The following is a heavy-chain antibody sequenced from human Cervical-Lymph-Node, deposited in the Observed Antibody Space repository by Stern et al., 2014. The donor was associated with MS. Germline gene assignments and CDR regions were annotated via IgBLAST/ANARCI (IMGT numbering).Heavy chain of an antibody. V-gene: IGHV4-4*02. Sequence: QVQLQESGPGLVKPSGTLSLTCAVSGGSISSSNWGSWVRQPPGKGLEWIGKIYHSGSPNYNLSLKSRVPISVDKSKNQFSRKLSSVTAADTAVYYCARTRDAFDIWGQGTMVTVSS. D-gene: IGHD1-1*01. CDR1: GGSISSSNW. CDR3: ARTRDAFDI. J-gene: IGHJ3*02. CDR2: IYHSGSP.